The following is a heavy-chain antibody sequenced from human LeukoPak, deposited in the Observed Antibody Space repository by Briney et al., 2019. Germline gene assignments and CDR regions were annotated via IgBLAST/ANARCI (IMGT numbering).Heavy chain of an antibody. Sequence: GGSLRLSCAASGFTFSDYYMSWIRQAPGKGLEWVSGINWNGGSTGYADSVKGRFTISRDNAKNSLYLQMNSLRAEDTALYYCARSCLIEYSSSLVGWGQGTLVTVSS. CDR2: INWNGGST. CDR1: GFTFSDYY. J-gene: IGHJ4*02. D-gene: IGHD6-6*01. CDR3: ARSCLIEYSSSLVG. V-gene: IGHV3-20*04.